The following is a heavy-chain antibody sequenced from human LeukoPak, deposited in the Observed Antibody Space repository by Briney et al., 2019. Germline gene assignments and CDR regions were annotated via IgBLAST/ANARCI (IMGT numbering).Heavy chain of an antibody. D-gene: IGHD2-15*01. CDR3: AKARLNIVVVVAAHGALDY. CDR1: GFTFSSYD. J-gene: IGHJ4*02. V-gene: IGHV3-23*01. Sequence: GGSLRLSCAASGFTFSSYDMTWVRQAPGRGLEWVSSIRPNGDNTYYADSLKVRFTISRDNSKNTLYLQMNSLRAEDTAVYYCAKARLNIVVVVAAHGALDYWGQGTLVTVSS. CDR2: IRPNGDNT.